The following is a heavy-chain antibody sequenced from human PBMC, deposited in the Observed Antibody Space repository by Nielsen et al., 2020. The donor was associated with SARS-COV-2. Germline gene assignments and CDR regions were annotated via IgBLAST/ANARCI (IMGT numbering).Heavy chain of an antibody. Sequence: ASVKVSCKASGYTSTRYYMHWVRQAPGQGLEWMGIINPSGGSTSYAQKFQGRVTMTRDTSTSTVYMELSSLRSEDTAVYYCAREEGLSHETTPIDYWGQGTLVTVSS. CDR1: GYTSTRYY. V-gene: IGHV1-46*01. D-gene: IGHD1-1*01. CDR3: AREEGLSHETTPIDY. J-gene: IGHJ4*02. CDR2: INPSGGST.